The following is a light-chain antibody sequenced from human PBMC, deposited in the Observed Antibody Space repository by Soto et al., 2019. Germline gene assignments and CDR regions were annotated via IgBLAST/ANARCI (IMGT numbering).Light chain of an antibody. J-gene: IGKJ4*01. CDR1: QSVLYSSNNKNY. CDR3: QQYYSTPRT. CDR2: WAS. V-gene: IGKV4-1*01. Sequence: DIVMTQSPDSLAVSPGERATINCKSSQSVLYSSNNKNYLAWYQQKPGQPPKLLIYWASTRESGVPDRFSGSGSGTDFTLTISSLQAEDVAVYYCQQYYSTPRTFGGGTKVDIK.